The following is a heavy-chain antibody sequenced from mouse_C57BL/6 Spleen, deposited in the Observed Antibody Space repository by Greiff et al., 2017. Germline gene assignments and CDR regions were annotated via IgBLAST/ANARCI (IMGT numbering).Heavy chain of an antibody. V-gene: IGHV1-64*01. CDR2: IHPNSGST. J-gene: IGHJ1*03. CDR3: ARGGTITTVVADFDV. Sequence: VQLQQPGAELVKPGASVKLSCKASGYTFTSYWMHWVKQRPGQGLEWIGMIHPNSGSTNYNEKFKSKATLTVDKSSSTAYMQLSSLTSEDSAVXYCARGGTITTVVADFDVWGTGTTVTVSS. CDR1: GYTFTSYW. D-gene: IGHD1-1*01.